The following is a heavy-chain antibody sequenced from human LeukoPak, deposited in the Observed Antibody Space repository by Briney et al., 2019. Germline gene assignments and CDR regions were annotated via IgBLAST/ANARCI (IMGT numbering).Heavy chain of an antibody. CDR2: ISSSGRYI. J-gene: IGHJ4*02. D-gene: IGHD4-17*01. V-gene: IGHV3-48*03. CDR1: GFTFSSYE. CDR3: VRNFGDGFDY. Sequence: GGSLRLSCAASGFTFSSYEMDWVRQAPGKGLEWVAHISSSGRYIDYADSVKGRITISRDNAKKAVDLQMNSLSAEDTSVYYCVRNFGDGFDYWGQGTMVIVSS.